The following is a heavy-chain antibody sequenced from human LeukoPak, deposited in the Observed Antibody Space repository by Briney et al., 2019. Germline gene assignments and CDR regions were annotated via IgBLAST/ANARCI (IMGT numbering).Heavy chain of an antibody. V-gene: IGHV4-39*01. CDR1: VDSVSNNNYL. D-gene: IGHD2-15*01. Sequence: SETLSLTCTVSVDSVSNNNYLWRWIRQPPGKGLEWIGSTYYRGTTYYNPSVESRVTISADTSKNQLSLKLSSVTAADTAVYYCTRHATGDTVVQIPAPTRWFDPWGQGTLVTVSS. J-gene: IGHJ5*02. CDR2: TYYRGTT. CDR3: TRHATGDTVVQIPAPTRWFDP.